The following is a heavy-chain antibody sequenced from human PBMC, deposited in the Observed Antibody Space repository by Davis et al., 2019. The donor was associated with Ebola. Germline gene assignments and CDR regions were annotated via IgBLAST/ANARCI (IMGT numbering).Heavy chain of an antibody. CDR1: GFTFSSYS. CDR2: ISSSSSYI. J-gene: IGHJ4*02. V-gene: IGHV3-21*01. D-gene: IGHD1-14*01. Sequence: GESLKISCAASGFTFSSYSMNWVRQAPGKGLEWVSSISSSSSYIYYADSVKGRFTISRDNAKNSLYLQMNSLRAEDTAVYYCASFPFTGPVFDYWGQGTLVTVSS. CDR3: ASFPFTGPVFDY.